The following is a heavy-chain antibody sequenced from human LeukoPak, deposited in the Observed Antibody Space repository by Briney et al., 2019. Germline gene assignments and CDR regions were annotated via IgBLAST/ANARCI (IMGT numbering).Heavy chain of an antibody. CDR3: ARGGNTYYDFWSGDLFFDY. Sequence: GGSLRLSCAASGFTFSSYAMSWVRQAPGRGLEWVSAISGSGGSTYYADSVKGRFTISRDNAKNSLYLQMNSLRAEDTAVYYCARGGNTYYDFWSGDLFFDYWGQGTLVTVSS. CDR2: ISGSGGST. D-gene: IGHD3-3*01. V-gene: IGHV3-23*01. CDR1: GFTFSSYA. J-gene: IGHJ4*02.